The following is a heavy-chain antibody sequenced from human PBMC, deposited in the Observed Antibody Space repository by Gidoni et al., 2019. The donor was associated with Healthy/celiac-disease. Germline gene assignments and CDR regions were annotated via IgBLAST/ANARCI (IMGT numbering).Heavy chain of an antibody. D-gene: IGHD3-9*01. CDR3: ARAARLGPGDY. CDR1: GGSICSSNW. Sequence: HVQLQAPGPGLVKPSGTLSLTCVVSGGSICSSNWWSWVRQPPGKGLEWIGEIYHRGRTNYNPSLKSRVTISVDKSKNQFSLKLSSVTAADTAVYYCARAARLGPGDYWGQGTLVTVSS. J-gene: IGHJ4*02. CDR2: IYHRGRT. V-gene: IGHV4-4*02.